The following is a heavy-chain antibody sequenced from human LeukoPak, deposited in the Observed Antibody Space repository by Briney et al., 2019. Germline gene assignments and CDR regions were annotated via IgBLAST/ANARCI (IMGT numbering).Heavy chain of an antibody. D-gene: IGHD3-22*01. CDR3: AKGSYYDSSGSFYFDY. CDR1: GFTFSSYA. CDR2: ISGSGDNT. Sequence: GGSLRLSCAASGFTFSSYAMSWVRQAPGKGLEWVSGISGSGDNTYYADSGKGRFTISRDNSKNTLYVQVNSLGTEDTAAYYCAKGSYYDSSGSFYFDYWGQGTLVTVSS. J-gene: IGHJ4*02. V-gene: IGHV3-23*01.